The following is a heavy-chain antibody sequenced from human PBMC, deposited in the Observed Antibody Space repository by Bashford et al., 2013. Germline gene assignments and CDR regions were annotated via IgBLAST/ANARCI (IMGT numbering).Heavy chain of an antibody. CDR2: LLHGST. CDR3: ARGTIFGGMDV. V-gene: IGHV4-31*02. J-gene: IGHJ6*02. D-gene: IGHD3-3*01. Sequence: WIRQAPTGRGRGVDWDYLLHGSTYYNPSLKSRVTISVDTSKNQFSLKLSSVTAADTAVYYCARGTIFGGMDVWGQGTTVTVSS.